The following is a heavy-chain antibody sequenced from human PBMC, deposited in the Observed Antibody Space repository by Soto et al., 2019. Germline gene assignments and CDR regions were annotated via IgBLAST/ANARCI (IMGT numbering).Heavy chain of an antibody. J-gene: IGHJ4*02. D-gene: IGHD6-19*01. V-gene: IGHV3-30*18. CDR3: AKDISGCPGDY. CDR2: ISYDGSNK. CDR1: GFTFSSYG. Sequence: QVQLVESGGGVVQPGRSLRLSCAACGFTFSSYGMHWVRQAPGKGLEWVAVISYDGSNKYYADSVKGRFTISRDNSKNTLYLQMNSLRAEDTAVYYCAKDISGCPGDYWGQGTLVTVSS.